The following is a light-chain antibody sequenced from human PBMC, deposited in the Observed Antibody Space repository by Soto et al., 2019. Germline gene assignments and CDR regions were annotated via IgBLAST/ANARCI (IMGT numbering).Light chain of an antibody. CDR3: QQGKSSPLT. Sequence: DIQMTQSPSSVSASVGDRGTITCRASQDINKCLAWYPQKPGLAPNLVIYTASRLHGGGPSRFSGSASGTDFTLTISRLQAEDVATYYCQQGKSSPLTFGGGTKVDIK. CDR2: TAS. V-gene: IGKV1-12*01. CDR1: QDINKC. J-gene: IGKJ4*01.